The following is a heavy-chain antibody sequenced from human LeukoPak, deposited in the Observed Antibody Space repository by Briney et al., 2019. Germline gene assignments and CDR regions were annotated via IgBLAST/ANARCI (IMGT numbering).Heavy chain of an antibody. CDR2: ISGSGGST. CDR1: GFTFSSYA. V-gene: IGHV3-23*01. Sequence: PGGSLRLSCAASGFTFSSYAMSWVRQAPGKGLEWVSAISGSGGSTCYADSVKGRFTISRDNSKNTLYLQMNSLRAEDTAVYYCAKVRDTAYYYYGMDVWGKGTTVTVSS. CDR3: AKVRDTAYYYYGMDV. J-gene: IGHJ6*04.